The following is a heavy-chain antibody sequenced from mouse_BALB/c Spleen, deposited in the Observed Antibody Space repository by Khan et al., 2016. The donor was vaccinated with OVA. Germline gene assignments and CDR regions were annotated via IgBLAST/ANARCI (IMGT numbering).Heavy chain of an antibody. CDR1: GFSLTNYG. D-gene: IGHD2-10*01. CDR2: IWSDGST. J-gene: IGHJ4*01. V-gene: IGHV2-6-1*01. CDR3: ARQPYYHYNIMDY. Sequence: QVQLKESGPGLVAPSQSLSITCTISGFSLTNYGVHWVRQPPGKGLEWLVVIWSDGSTTYNSDLKSRLNISKYNSKSQVFLKMNSLQTDDTAMYYCARQPYYHYNIMDYWGQGTSVTVAS.